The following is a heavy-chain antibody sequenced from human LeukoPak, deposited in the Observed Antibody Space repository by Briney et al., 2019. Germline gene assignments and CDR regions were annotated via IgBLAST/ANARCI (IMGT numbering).Heavy chain of an antibody. CDR2: IYHSGST. V-gene: IGHV4-59*01. CDR1: GGSISSYY. J-gene: IGHJ4*02. CDR3: ARDRGGGYGDYIFDY. Sequence: SETLSLTCTVSGGSISSYYWSWIRQPPGKGLEWIGYIYHSGSTNYNPSLKSRVTISVDTSKNQFSLRLSSVTAADTAVYYCARDRGGGYGDYIFDYWGQGTLVTVSS. D-gene: IGHD4-17*01.